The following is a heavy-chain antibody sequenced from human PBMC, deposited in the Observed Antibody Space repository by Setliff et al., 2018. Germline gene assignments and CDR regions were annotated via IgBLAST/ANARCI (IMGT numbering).Heavy chain of an antibody. CDR2: INPKSGVT. D-gene: IGHD2-15*01. Sequence: ASVKVSCKASAYNFIGYYIHWVRQAPGQGLEWMGWINPKSGVTNYAQKFQGRVTMTRDTSISTAYLDLSGLRSDDSAVYYCATENQDADALKEYWWSDLWGRGTLVTVSS. CDR3: ATENQDADALKEYWWSDL. J-gene: IGHJ2*01. CDR1: AYNFIGYY. V-gene: IGHV1-2*02.